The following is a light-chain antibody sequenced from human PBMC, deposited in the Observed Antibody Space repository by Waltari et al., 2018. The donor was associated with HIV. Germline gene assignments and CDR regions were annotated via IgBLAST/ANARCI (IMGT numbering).Light chain of an antibody. CDR1: TSNLGTKF. Sequence: QSVLTQPPSASGTPGQRVTIPCSGGTSNLGTKFVHWYQQFPGTAPKLLIYRTNQRPSGVPDRFSGSKSGTSASLAISGLRSGDEADYYCTSWDDSLSRLVFGGGTKLTVL. CDR3: TSWDDSLSRLV. CDR2: RTN. J-gene: IGLJ3*02. V-gene: IGLV1-47*01.